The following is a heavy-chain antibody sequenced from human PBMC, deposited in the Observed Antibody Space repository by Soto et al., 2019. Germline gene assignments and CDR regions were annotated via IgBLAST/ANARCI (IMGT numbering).Heavy chain of an antibody. CDR2: IIPIFGTA. CDR3: ARVNTAMVIHYGMDV. D-gene: IGHD5-18*01. V-gene: IGHV1-69*13. Sequence: SVKVSCKASGYTFTGYYMHWVRQAPGQGLEWMGGIIPIFGTANYAQKFQGRVTITADESTSTAYMELSSLRSEDTAVYYCARVNTAMVIHYGMDVWGQGTTVTVSS. CDR1: GYTFTGYY. J-gene: IGHJ6*02.